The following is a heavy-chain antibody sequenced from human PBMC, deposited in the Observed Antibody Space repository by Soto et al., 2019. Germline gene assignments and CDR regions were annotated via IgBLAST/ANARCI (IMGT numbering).Heavy chain of an antibody. CDR2: ISGSGGST. J-gene: IGHJ4*02. V-gene: IGHV3-23*01. CDR3: AKDPPLYYYDSSGYSHRPDC. CDR1: GFTFSSYA. Sequence: PGGSLRLSCAVSGFTFSSYAMSWVRQAPGKGLEWVSAISGSGGSTYYAASVKGRFTISRDNSKNTLYLQMNSLRAEDTAVYYCAKDPPLYYYDSSGYSHRPDCWGQGTLVTVSS. D-gene: IGHD3-22*01.